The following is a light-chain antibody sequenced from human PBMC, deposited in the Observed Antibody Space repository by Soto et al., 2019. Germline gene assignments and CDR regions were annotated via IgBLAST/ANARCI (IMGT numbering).Light chain of an antibody. CDR2: DVS. CDR3: SLYTSSSTPSYG. J-gene: IGLJ1*01. CDR1: SSDVGGYNY. Sequence: QSALTQPASVSGSPGQSITISCTGTSSDVGGYNYVSWYQQHPGKAPKLMIYDVSNRPSGVSNRFSGSKSGNTASLTISGLQAEDEADYYCSLYTSSSTPSYGFGTGTKLTVL. V-gene: IGLV2-14*01.